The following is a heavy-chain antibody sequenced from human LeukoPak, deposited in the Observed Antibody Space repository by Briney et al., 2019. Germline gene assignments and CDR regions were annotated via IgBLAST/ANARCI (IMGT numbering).Heavy chain of an antibody. CDR3: ARDKGSYDSDF. D-gene: IGHD5-18*01. V-gene: IGHV3-21*01. CDR2: ISSSSSYI. Sequence: PGGSLRLSCAASGFTFSSYTMNWLRQAPGKGLEWVSSISSSSSYIYYADSVKGRFTISRDNAKNSLYLQMNSLRAEDTAVYYCARDKGSYDSDFWGRGTLVTVSS. CDR1: GFTFSSYT. J-gene: IGHJ4*02.